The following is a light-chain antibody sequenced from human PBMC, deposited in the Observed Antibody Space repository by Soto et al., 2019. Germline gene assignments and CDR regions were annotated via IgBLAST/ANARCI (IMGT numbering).Light chain of an antibody. V-gene: IGKV3-20*01. Sequence: EIVLTQSPGTLYLSPGERATLSCRASQSVSSSYLAWYQQKPGQAHRILIYGASSRATGIPDRFSGSGSGTDFTLTISRLEPEDFAVYYCHQYDSSPLTFGGGTKVEIK. J-gene: IGKJ4*01. CDR3: HQYDSSPLT. CDR1: QSVSSSY. CDR2: GAS.